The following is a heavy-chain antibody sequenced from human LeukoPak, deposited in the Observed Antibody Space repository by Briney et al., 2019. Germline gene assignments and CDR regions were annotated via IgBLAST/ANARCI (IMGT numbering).Heavy chain of an antibody. J-gene: IGHJ3*02. V-gene: IGHV3-23*01. CDR3: AKDIDGSGWYESAFDI. CDR1: GFTFSSYA. CDR2: ISGSGGST. Sequence: TGGSLRLSCAASGFTFSSYAMSWVRQAPGKGLEWVSAISGSGGSTYYADSVKGRFTISRDNSKNTLYLQMNSLRAEDTALYYCAKDIDGSGWYESAFDIWGQGTMVTVSS. D-gene: IGHD6-19*01.